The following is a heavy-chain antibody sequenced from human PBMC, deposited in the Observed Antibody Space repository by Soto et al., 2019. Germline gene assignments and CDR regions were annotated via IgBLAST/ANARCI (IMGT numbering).Heavy chain of an antibody. CDR3: AITTYYYDSSGSDYYYGMDV. Sequence: GESLKISCKGSGYSFTSYWISWVRQMPGKGLEWMGRIDPSDSYTNYSPSFQGHVTISADKSISTAYLQWSSLKASDTAMYYCAITTYYYDSSGSDYYYGMDVWGQGTTVTVS. J-gene: IGHJ6*02. CDR2: IDPSDSYT. V-gene: IGHV5-10-1*01. D-gene: IGHD3-22*01. CDR1: GYSFTSYW.